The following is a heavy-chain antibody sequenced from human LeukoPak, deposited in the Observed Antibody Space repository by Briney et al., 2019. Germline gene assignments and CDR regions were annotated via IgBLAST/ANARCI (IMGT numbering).Heavy chain of an antibody. J-gene: IGHJ6*02. CDR3: ARDYYDSSGGLHYYYYGMDV. D-gene: IGHD3-22*01. CDR1: GFTFSSYG. V-gene: IGHV3-30*03. CDR2: LSFDGSNE. Sequence: PGGSLRLSCAASGFTFSSYGMHWVRQSPGRGLEWVAFLSFDGSNEFYADSVKGRFTISRDNSKNTLYLQMNSLRAEDTAVYYCARDYYDSSGGLHYYYYGMDVWGQGTTVTVSS.